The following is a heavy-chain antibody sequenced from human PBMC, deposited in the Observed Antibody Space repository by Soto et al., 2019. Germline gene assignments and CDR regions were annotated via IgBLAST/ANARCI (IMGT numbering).Heavy chain of an antibody. D-gene: IGHD3-3*01. CDR3: ARQAVFGGNNWFDP. Sequence: SETLSLTCTVSGGSISSYYWSWIRQPPGKGLEWIGYIYYSGSTNYNPSLKSRVTISVDTSKNQFSLKLSSVTAADTAVYYCARQAVFGGNNWFDPWGQGTLVTVSS. CDR2: IYYSGST. J-gene: IGHJ5*02. V-gene: IGHV4-59*08. CDR1: GGSISSYY.